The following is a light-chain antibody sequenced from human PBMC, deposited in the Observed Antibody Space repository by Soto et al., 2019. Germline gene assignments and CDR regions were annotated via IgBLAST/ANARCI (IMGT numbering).Light chain of an antibody. CDR1: QSISNW. CDR3: QQYNSYS. J-gene: IGKJ1*01. CDR2: HAS. Sequence: DIPLAQSLSTLPASLSARITIIFRASQSISNWLAWYQQKPGTAPKLLIYHASTLESGVPSRFSGSGSGTEFTLTISSLQPDDFATYYCQQYNSYSFGQGTKVDI. V-gene: IGKV1-5*02.